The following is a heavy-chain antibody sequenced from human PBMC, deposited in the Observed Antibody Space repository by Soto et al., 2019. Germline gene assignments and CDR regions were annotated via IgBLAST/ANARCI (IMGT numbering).Heavy chain of an antibody. J-gene: IGHJ4*02. CDR3: VRDDVGVGIDY. Sequence: EVQLVESGGGLVQPGGSLRLSCAASGCTFSRYWMHWVRQVPGKGLVWVSHIDSDGDTTTYADSVKGRFTISRENAKNTVYLQMNSLRAEDTAVYYCVRDDVGVGIDYWGLGTLVTVSS. CDR1: GCTFSRYW. V-gene: IGHV3-74*03. D-gene: IGHD1-26*01. CDR2: IDSDGDTT.